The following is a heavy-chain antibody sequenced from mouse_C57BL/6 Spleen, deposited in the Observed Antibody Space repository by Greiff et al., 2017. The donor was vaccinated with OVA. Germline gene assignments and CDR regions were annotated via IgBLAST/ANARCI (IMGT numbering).Heavy chain of an antibody. Sequence: QVQLQQPGAELVRPGTSVKLSCKASGYTFTNYWMHWVKQRPGQGLEWIGVIAPSDSYIKYNQKFKGRATLTVDTSSSTAYRHLSSLTSKDSAVYNCTSYGSRLCLHYWSQGTSLAVSS. V-gene: IGHV1-59*01. J-gene: IGHJ2*02. D-gene: IGHD1-1*01. CDR1: GYTFTNYW. CDR3: TSYGSRLCLHY. CDR2: IAPSDSYI.